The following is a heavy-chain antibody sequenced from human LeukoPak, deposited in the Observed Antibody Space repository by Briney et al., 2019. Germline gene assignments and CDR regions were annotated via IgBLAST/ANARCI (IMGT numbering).Heavy chain of an antibody. CDR2: ITWSGGST. Sequence: GGSLRLSCAASGVNFDIFGMSWVGQVPGKGLEWVSGITWSGGSTGYADFVKGRFTISRDNAKRNLYLQMNSLRVEDTALYYCAMKFSGDYYYMDVWGKGTTVIVSS. D-gene: IGHD3-10*01. J-gene: IGHJ6*03. V-gene: IGHV3-20*04. CDR3: AMKFSGDYYYMDV. CDR1: GVNFDIFG.